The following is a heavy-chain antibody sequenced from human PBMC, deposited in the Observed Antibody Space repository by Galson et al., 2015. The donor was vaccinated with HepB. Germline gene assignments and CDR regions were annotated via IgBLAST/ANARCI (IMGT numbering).Heavy chain of an antibody. Sequence: SLRLSCAASGFTFSSYGMHWVRQAPGKGLEWVAVIWYDGSNKYYADSVKGRFTISRDNSKNTLYLQMNSLRAEDTAVYYCARDSSYGDYHCYFDYWGQGTLVTVSS. D-gene: IGHD4-17*01. CDR3: ARDSSYGDYHCYFDY. J-gene: IGHJ4*02. CDR2: IWYDGSNK. CDR1: GFTFSSYG. V-gene: IGHV3-33*08.